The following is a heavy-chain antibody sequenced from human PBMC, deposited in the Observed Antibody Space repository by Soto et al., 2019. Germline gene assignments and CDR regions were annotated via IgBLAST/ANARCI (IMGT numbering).Heavy chain of an antibody. CDR2: ISAYNGNT. D-gene: IGHD3-22*01. V-gene: IGHV1-18*01. CDR3: ARAHYYDSSGYYYHFDY. J-gene: IGHJ4*02. CDR1: GYTFTSYS. Sequence: ASVKVSCKASGYTFTSYSISWVRQAPGQGLEWMGWISAYNGNTNYAQKLQGRVTMTTDTSTSTAYMELRSLRSDDTAVYYCARAHYYDSSGYYYHFDYWGQGTLVTVSS.